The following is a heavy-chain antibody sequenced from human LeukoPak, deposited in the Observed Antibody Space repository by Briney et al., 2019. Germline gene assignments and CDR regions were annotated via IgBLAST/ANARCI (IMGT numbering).Heavy chain of an antibody. Sequence: GGSLRLSCAASGFTFSSYWMHWVRQAPGKGLVWVSRINSDVTSTTYADSVKGRFTISRDNAKNTLYLQMNSLRAEDTAVYYCVKEMSYCGGDCYSESLDYWGQGTLVTVSS. CDR3: VKEMSYCGGDCYSESLDY. D-gene: IGHD2-21*02. J-gene: IGHJ4*02. CDR2: INSDVTST. V-gene: IGHV3-74*01. CDR1: GFTFSSYW.